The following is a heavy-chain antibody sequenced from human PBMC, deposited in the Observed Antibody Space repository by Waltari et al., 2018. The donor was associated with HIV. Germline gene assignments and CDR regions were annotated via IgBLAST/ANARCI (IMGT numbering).Heavy chain of an antibody. CDR3: AKDSNYDSSGPIDY. D-gene: IGHD3-22*01. J-gene: IGHJ4*02. CDR2: LSGSGAST. CDR1: GFPFISFH. V-gene: IGHV3-23*01. Sequence: GQLLESGGGLVQHGGCLSLSCAASGFPFISFHMSWVRQAPGKGLEWVSALSGSGASTYYADSVKGRFTISRDNSKNTLYLQMNRLRADDTAVYYCAKDSNYDSSGPIDYWGQGTLVTVSS.